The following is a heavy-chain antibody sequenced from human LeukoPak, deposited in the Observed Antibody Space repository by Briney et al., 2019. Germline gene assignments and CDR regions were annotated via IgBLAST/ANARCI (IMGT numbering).Heavy chain of an antibody. V-gene: IGHV3-43D*03. J-gene: IGHJ5*02. Sequence: PGGSLRLSCAASGFSFDDYVMHWVRQAPGKGLEWVSLISWDGGSTYYADSVKGRFTISRDNSKNSLYLQMNSLRAEDTALYYCARRYVDIVATTGHPWGQGTLVTVSS. CDR2: ISWDGGST. D-gene: IGHD5-12*01. CDR3: ARRYVDIVATTGHP. CDR1: GFSFDDYV.